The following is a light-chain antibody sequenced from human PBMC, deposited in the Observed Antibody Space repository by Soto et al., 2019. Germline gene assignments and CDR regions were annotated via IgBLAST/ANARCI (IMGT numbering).Light chain of an antibody. CDR3: SSYTSSTTLV. Sequence: QSALTQPASVSGSPGQSITISCTGTGSDIGGYNYVSWYQQHPGKAPKLILYEVKYRPSGVSDRFSGSKSGITASLTISGLQPEDEADYYCSSYTSSTTLVIGGGTKLTVL. CDR1: GSDIGGYNY. V-gene: IGLV2-14*03. J-gene: IGLJ3*02. CDR2: EVK.